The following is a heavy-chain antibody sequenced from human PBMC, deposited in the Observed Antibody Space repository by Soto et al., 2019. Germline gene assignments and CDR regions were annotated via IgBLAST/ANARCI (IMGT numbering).Heavy chain of an antibody. Sequence: HPGGSLRLSCAASGFTFNDAWMSWVRQAPGKGLEWVSVISGGGDTTYYTPSVKGRFTISRDDFRNTLYLQMNSLRTEDTAIYYCAKLRDFVVLPAGILDYWGPGTLVTVSS. CDR3: AKLRDFVVLPAGILDY. D-gene: IGHD2-8*01. CDR1: GFTFNDAW. V-gene: IGHV3-23*01. J-gene: IGHJ4*02. CDR2: ISGGGDTT.